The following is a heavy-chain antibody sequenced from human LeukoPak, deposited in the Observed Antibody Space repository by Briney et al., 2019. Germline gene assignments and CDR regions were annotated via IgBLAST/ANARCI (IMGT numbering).Heavy chain of an antibody. J-gene: IGHJ2*01. CDR1: SGSFSGYY. Sequence: PSETLSLTCAVYSGSFSGYYWSWIRQSPGKGLEWIGEINHSGSTNYNPSLKSRVTISVDTSKNQFSLRLSSVTAADTAVYYCARRRQYDSSLFWNFDLWGRGTLVTVSS. CDR2: INHSGST. D-gene: IGHD6-6*01. CDR3: ARRRQYDSSLFWNFDL. V-gene: IGHV4-34*01.